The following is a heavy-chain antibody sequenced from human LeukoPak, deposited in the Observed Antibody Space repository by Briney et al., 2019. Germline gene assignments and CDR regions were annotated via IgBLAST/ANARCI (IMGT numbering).Heavy chain of an antibody. CDR3: ARDGSGFYHYYYMDV. Sequence: GGSLRLSCAASGFTFTDYSINWVRQAPGKGLEWVSSISVVSTYKNYADSVKGRFTISRDNAKNLLFLQMSSLRAEDTAVYYCARDGSGFYHYYYMDVWGKGTTVTVS. J-gene: IGHJ6*03. D-gene: IGHD6-25*01. CDR2: ISVVSTYK. V-gene: IGHV3-21*06. CDR1: GFTFTDYS.